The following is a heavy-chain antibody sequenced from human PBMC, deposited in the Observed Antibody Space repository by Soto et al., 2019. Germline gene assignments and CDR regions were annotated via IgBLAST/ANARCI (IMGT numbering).Heavy chain of an antibody. CDR3: TRFRGYCSGGSCYPFDY. CDR2: IIPNLGIV. CDR1: GGTFNSYT. Sequence: QVQLVQSGAEVKKPGSSVAVSCKASGGTFNSYTISWVRQAPGQGLEWMGRIIPNLGIVNYAQNFQGRVTITADKSTSTAYMELSSLRSVDTAVYYCTRFRGYCSGGSCYPFDYWGQGTLVTVSS. V-gene: IGHV1-69*02. J-gene: IGHJ4*02. D-gene: IGHD2-15*01.